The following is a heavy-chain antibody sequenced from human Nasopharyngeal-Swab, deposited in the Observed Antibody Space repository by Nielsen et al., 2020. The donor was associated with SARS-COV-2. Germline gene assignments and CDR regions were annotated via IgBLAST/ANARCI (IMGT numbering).Heavy chain of an antibody. CDR3: AAPSCRGSYCHDAFDI. D-gene: IGHD1-26*01. CDR2: IVVGSGNT. CDR1: GFTFTSSA. V-gene: IGHV1-58*01. Sequence: SVKVSCKASGFTFTSSAVQWVRQARGQRLEWIGWIVVGSGNTNYAQKFQERVTITRDMSTSTAYMELSSLRSEDTAVYYCAAPSCRGSYCHDAFDIWGQETMVTVSS. J-gene: IGHJ3*02.